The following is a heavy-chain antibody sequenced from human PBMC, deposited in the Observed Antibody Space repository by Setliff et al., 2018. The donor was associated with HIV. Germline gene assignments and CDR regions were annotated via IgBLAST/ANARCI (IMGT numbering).Heavy chain of an antibody. CDR2: IYYTGIP. V-gene: IGHV4-39*07. CDR1: GGSVSSSSYY. Sequence: SETLSLTCTVSGGSVSSSSYYWGWIRQRPGKGLEWLGSIYYTGIPTYNTSLKSRVTMSVDRSKNQLSLRLTSVTAADTAMYYCARVARVHPFDPWGQGTLVTVSS. J-gene: IGHJ5*02. CDR3: ARVARVHPFDP.